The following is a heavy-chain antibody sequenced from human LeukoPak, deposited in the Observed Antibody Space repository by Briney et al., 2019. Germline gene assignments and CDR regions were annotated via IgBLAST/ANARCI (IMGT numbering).Heavy chain of an antibody. Sequence: PGGSLRLSCAASGFTFSSYSMNWVRQAPGKGLEWVSAISGSGGSTYYADSVKGRFTISRDNSKNTLYLQMNSLRAEDTAVYYCAKDTVRGVIIWGPPELFDYWGQGTLVTVSS. CDR2: ISGSGGST. J-gene: IGHJ4*02. CDR3: AKDTVRGVIIWGPPELFDY. CDR1: GFTFSSYS. D-gene: IGHD3-10*01. V-gene: IGHV3-23*01.